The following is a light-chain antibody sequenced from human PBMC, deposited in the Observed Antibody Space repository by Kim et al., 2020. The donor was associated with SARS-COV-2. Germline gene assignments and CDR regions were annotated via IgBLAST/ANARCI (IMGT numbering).Light chain of an antibody. J-gene: IGLJ2*01. CDR3: QAWDSSIVV. Sequence: VSPGQTARITCAGDKLGDKYVCWYQQRPGQSPVLVIYQDNKRPSGIPGRFSGSNSGNTATLTISGTQAMDEADYYCQAWDSSIVVFGGGTQLTVL. CDR1: KLGDKY. V-gene: IGLV3-1*01. CDR2: QDN.